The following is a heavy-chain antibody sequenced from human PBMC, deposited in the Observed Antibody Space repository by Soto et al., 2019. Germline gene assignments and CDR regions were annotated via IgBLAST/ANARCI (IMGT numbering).Heavy chain of an antibody. Sequence: SETLSLTCNVSGASIRGNYWSRIRQPPGRGLEWIGYIYYSGNTNYNPSPKSRVTMSIDTSKKQFSLKLSSVTAADTAVYYCARQIRHYGDYAAYWGQGTLVTVSS. J-gene: IGHJ4*02. CDR3: ARQIRHYGDYAAY. V-gene: IGHV4-59*08. CDR1: GASIRGNY. CDR2: IYYSGNT. D-gene: IGHD4-17*01.